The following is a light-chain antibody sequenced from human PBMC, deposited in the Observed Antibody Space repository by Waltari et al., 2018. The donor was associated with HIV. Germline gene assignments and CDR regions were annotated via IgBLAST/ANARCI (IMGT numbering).Light chain of an antibody. CDR3: QTWGTGILL. V-gene: IGLV4-69*01. CDR2: LKSDGSH. CDR1: SWHSSYA. Sequence: QLVLTQSPSASASLGASVKLTCTLSSWHSSYAIAWHQQQPEKGPRYLMKLKSDGSHSQGDCIPDRFSRFSCRAERYLTISILQSEDEADDYCQTWGTGILLFGGGTKLTAL. J-gene: IGLJ2*01.